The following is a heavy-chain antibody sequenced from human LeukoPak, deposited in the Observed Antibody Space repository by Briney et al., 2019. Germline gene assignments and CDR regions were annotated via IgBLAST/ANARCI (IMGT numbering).Heavy chain of an antibody. CDR2: IIPVLGIA. CDR3: ASRLGYCSSTSCYPDDAFDI. Sequence: SVKVSCKASGGTFSSYTISWVRQAPGQGLEWMGRIIPVLGIANYAQKFQGRVTITADKSTSTAYMELSSLRSEDTAVYYCASRLGYCSSTSCYPDDAFDIWGQGTMVTVSS. J-gene: IGHJ3*02. D-gene: IGHD2-2*01. CDR1: GGTFSSYT. V-gene: IGHV1-69*02.